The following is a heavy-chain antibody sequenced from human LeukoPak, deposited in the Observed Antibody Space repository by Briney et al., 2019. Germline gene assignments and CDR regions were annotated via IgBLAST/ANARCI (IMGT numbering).Heavy chain of an antibody. Sequence: SETLSLTCTVSGGSINSGSYYWSWIRQPAGKGLEWIGRIYTSGSTNYNPSLKSRVTISVDTSKNQFSLKLSSVTAADTAVYYCARGVGATTGFDYWGQGTLVTVSS. V-gene: IGHV4-61*02. D-gene: IGHD1-26*01. CDR3: ARGVGATTGFDY. CDR2: IYTSGST. CDR1: GGSINSGSYY. J-gene: IGHJ4*02.